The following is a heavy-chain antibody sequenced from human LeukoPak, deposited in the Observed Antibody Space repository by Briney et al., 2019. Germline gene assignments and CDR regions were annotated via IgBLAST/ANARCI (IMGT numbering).Heavy chain of an antibody. D-gene: IGHD2/OR15-2a*01. Sequence: PGGSLRLSCAASGFTFSNYNMNWVRQAPEKGLEWISSISGSSAYIYYADPVKGRFTISRDNAKNSLYLQMNSLRADDTAMYYCVRIPNSANFPNWFDPWGQGTLVTVSS. CDR3: VRIPNSANFPNWFDP. CDR2: ISGSSAYI. CDR1: GFTFSNYN. J-gene: IGHJ5*02. V-gene: IGHV3-21*01.